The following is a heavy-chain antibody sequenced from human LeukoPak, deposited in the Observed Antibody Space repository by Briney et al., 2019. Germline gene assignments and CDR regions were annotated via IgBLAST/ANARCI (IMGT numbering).Heavy chain of an antibody. Sequence: GGSLRLSCAAPGFTFSSYWMHWVRQAPGKGLVWVSRINSDGSSTKHADSVKGRFTISRDNAKNTLYLQMNSLRAEDTAVYYCARDGDTAMVPIDYWGQGTLVTVSS. CDR3: ARDGDTAMVPIDY. CDR1: GFTFSSYW. J-gene: IGHJ4*02. V-gene: IGHV3-74*03. D-gene: IGHD5-18*01. CDR2: INSDGSST.